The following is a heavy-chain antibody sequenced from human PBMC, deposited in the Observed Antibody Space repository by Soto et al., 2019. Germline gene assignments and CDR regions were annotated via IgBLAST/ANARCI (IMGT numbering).Heavy chain of an antibody. CDR3: AKGYSGYDSSNYYYGMDV. V-gene: IGHV3-30*18. Sequence: GSLRLSCAASGFTFSSYGMHWVRQAPGKGLEWVAVISYDGSNKYYADSVKGRFTISRDNSKNTLYLQMNSLRAEDTAVYYCAKGYSGYDSSNYYYGMDVWGQGTTVTVSS. D-gene: IGHD5-12*01. J-gene: IGHJ6*02. CDR2: ISYDGSNK. CDR1: GFTFSSYG.